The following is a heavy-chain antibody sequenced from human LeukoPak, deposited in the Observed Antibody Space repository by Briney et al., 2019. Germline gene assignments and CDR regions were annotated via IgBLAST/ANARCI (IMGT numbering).Heavy chain of an antibody. V-gene: IGHV4-34*01. J-gene: IGHJ4*02. CDR3: ATIKRGSIYGYFDF. CDR1: GGSFSGYY. Sequence: SETLSLTCAVSGGSFSGYYWYWIRQPPGKGLEWIGEINHGESTNYNPSLKSRATLSVDTSKNQFSLKLTSVTAADTAVYYCATIKRGSIYGYFDFWGQGILVTVSS. D-gene: IGHD5-18*01. CDR2: INHGEST.